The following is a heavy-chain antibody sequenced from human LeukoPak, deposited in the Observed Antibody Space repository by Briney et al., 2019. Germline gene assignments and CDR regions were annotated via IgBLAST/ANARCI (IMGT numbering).Heavy chain of an antibody. Sequence: PSETLSLTCTVSGGSISSYYWSWIRQPAGKGLEWIGRIYTSGSTNYNPSLKSRVTMSVDTSKNQFSLKLSSVTAADTAVYYCARDALYYYDPPAFDPWGQGTLVTVSS. D-gene: IGHD3-22*01. CDR3: ARDALYYYDPPAFDP. CDR2: IYTSGST. V-gene: IGHV4-4*07. CDR1: GGSISSYY. J-gene: IGHJ5*02.